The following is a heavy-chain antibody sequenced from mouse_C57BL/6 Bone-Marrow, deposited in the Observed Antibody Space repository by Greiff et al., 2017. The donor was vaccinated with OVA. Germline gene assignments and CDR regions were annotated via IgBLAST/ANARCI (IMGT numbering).Heavy chain of an antibody. CDR1: GYTFTSYW. D-gene: IGHD1-1*01. CDR2: IYPGSGST. J-gene: IGHJ3*01. Sequence: QVQLQQPGAELVKPGASVKMSCKASGYTFTSYWITWVKQRPGQGLEWIGDIYPGSGSTNYNGKFKGKATLTADKSSSTAYMQLSSLTSEDSAVYFCAPLTTVVATDAYWGQGTLVTVSA. V-gene: IGHV1-55*01. CDR3: APLTTVVATDAY.